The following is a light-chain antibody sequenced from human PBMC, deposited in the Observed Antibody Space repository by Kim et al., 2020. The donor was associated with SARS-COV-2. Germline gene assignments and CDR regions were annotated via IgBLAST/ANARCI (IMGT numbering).Light chain of an antibody. CDR3: PDYNRAPYT. J-gene: IGKJ2*01. V-gene: IGKV1-27*01. Sequence: DIQMTQSPSTLAASVGDRVTITCRASQGVSNYLAWYQQKPGKVPKPLIYAASALQAGVPSRFSGSGSGTEFTLTISSLQPEDFATYYCPDYNRAPYTWGPGTKLE. CDR2: AAS. CDR1: QGVSNY.